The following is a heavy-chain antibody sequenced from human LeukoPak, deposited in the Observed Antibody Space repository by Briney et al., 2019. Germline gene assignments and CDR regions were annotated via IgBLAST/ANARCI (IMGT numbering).Heavy chain of an antibody. CDR3: ARDRAYCSGGSCYSSGYYYYGMDV. CDR2: TYYRSKWYN. Sequence: SQTLSLTCAISGDSVSNNSAGWNWIRQSPSRGLEWLGTTYYRSKWYNDYAVSVKSRITINPDTSKNQFSLQLNSVTPEDTAVYYCARDRAYCSGGSCYSSGYYYYGMDVRGQGTTVTVSS. CDR1: GDSVSNNSAG. J-gene: IGHJ6*02. V-gene: IGHV6-1*01. D-gene: IGHD2-15*01.